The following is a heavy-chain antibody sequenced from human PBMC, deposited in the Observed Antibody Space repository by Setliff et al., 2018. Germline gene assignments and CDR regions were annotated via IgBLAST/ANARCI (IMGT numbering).Heavy chain of an antibody. CDR2: VYFSGGT. CDR3: ATMVAREHAFDI. CDR1: GYSISSGYY. J-gene: IGHJ3*02. V-gene: IGHV4-38-2*02. D-gene: IGHD3-10*01. Sequence: SETLSLTCTVSGYSISSGYYWGWIRQPPGKGLEWIGAVYFSGGTYYNPSLKSRLTISVDTSRSHFSLRLNSLSAADTAVYYCATMVAREHAFDIWGRGTMVTVSS.